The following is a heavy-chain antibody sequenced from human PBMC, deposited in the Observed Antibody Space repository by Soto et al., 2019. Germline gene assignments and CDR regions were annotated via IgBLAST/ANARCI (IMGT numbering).Heavy chain of an antibody. J-gene: IGHJ3*02. CDR2: ISSSDCPI. CDR3: ASANYCSGGSCYSDDAFDI. CDR1: GFTFRSYS. V-gene: IGHV3-48*02. D-gene: IGHD2-15*01. Sequence: LRLSCAASGFTFRSYSTSWCRQAAGKGLGCLSYISSSDCPIYYAASVKGRFAISRDNAKISLYLQINSLRDDDTAVYYCASANYCSGGSCYSDDAFDIWGQGTMVTVSS.